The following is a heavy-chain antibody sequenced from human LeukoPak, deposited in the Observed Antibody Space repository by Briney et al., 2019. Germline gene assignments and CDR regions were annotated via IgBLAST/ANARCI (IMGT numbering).Heavy chain of an antibody. CDR1: GFTFDDYT. CDR3: AKQSSSGWYPYYFDY. V-gene: IGHV3-9*01. D-gene: IGHD6-19*01. J-gene: IGHJ4*02. CDR2: ISWNSGSI. Sequence: PGGSLRLSCAASGFTFDDYTMHWVRQAPGKGLEWVSGISWNSGSIGYADSVKGRFTISRDNAKNSLYLQMNSLRAEDTAFYYCAKQSSSGWYPYYFDYWGQGTLVTVSS.